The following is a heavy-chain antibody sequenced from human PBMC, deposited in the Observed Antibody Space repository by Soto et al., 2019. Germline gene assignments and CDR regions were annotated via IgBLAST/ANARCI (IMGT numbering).Heavy chain of an antibody. CDR2: ISYDGSNK. J-gene: IGHJ4*02. D-gene: IGHD2-8*01. CDR3: ANVLRLDY. CDR1: GFTFSNYG. V-gene: IGHV3-30*18. Sequence: QVQLVESGGGVVQPGGSLRLSCAASGFTFSNYGMHWVRQAPGKGLEWVAVISYDGSNKYYADSVKGRFTISRDNSKNTLYLQMNSLRAEDTAVYYCANVLRLDYWGQGTLVTVSS.